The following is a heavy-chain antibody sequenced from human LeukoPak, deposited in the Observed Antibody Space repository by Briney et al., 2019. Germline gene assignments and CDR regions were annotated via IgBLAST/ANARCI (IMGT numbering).Heavy chain of an antibody. J-gene: IGHJ4*02. CDR1: GGSISSFY. V-gene: IGHV4-59*01. D-gene: IGHD3-22*01. CDR3: ARHDNRGYYSLHY. Sequence: PSETLSLTCTVSGGSISSFYWSWVRQPPGKGLEWIGYIHYSGSTNYNPSLKSRVTISVDTSKNHFSLKLNSVTAADTAVYYCARHDNRGYYSLHYWGQGALVTVSS. CDR2: IHYSGST.